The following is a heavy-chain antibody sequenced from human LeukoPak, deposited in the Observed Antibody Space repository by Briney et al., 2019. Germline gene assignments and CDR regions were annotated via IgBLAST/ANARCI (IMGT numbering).Heavy chain of an antibody. CDR1: GFTFSSYS. D-gene: IGHD6-19*01. J-gene: IGHJ4*02. CDR3: ARAAVAGSIIY. CDR2: ISSSSYI. V-gene: IGHV3-21*01. Sequence: GGSLRLSCAASGFTFSSYSMNWVRQAPGKGLEWVSSISSSSYIYYADSVKGRFTISRDNAKNSLYLQMNSLGAEDTAVYYCARAAVAGSIIYWGQGTLVTVSS.